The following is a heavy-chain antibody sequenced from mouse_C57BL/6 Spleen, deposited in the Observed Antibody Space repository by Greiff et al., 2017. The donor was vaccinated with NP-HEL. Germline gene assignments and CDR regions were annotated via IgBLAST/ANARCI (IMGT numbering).Heavy chain of an antibody. CDR1: GFTFNTYA. CDR2: IRSKSSNYAT. CDR3: VREGCTTVVARYFDV. V-gene: IGHV10-3*01. Sequence: EVQVVESGGGLVQPKGSLKLSGAASGFTFNTYAMHWVRQAPGKGLEWVARIRSKSSNYATYYADSVKDRFTISRDDSQSMLYLQMNNLKTDDTAMYYCVREGCTTVVARYFDVWGTGTTVTVSS. D-gene: IGHD1-1*01. J-gene: IGHJ1*03.